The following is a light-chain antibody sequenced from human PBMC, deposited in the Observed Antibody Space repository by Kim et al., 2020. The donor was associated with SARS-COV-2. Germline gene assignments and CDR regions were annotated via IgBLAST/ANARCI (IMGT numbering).Light chain of an antibody. CDR3: NSRDSNDNVV. CDR1: SLRRYY. Sequence: VALGQTVRNTCQGDSLRRYYATWYQQKPGKAPIIVIYGKNNRPSGIPDRFSGSSSGNTASLTITGNQAGDEADYYCNSRDSNDNVVFGGGTQLTVL. CDR2: GKN. J-gene: IGLJ2*01. V-gene: IGLV3-19*01.